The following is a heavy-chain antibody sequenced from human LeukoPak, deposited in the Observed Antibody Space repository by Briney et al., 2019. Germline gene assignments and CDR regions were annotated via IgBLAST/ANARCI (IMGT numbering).Heavy chain of an antibody. V-gene: IGHV3-23*01. Sequence: GGSLRLSCAASGFSVSTNYVSWVRQAPGKGLEWVSAISGSGGSTYYADSVKGRFTISRDNSKNTLYLQMNSLRAEDTAVYYCAKVVAYYYGSGSADYWGQGTLVTVSS. D-gene: IGHD3-10*01. CDR3: AKVVAYYYGSGSADY. CDR1: GFSVSTNY. CDR2: ISGSGGST. J-gene: IGHJ4*02.